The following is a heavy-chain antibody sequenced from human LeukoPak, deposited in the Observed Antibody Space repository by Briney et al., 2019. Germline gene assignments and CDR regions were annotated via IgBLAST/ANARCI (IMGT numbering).Heavy chain of an antibody. D-gene: IGHD3-3*01. CDR3: ARSTFHGDYDFWSGYRMDGYFDY. J-gene: IGHJ4*02. Sequence: GESLQISCQGSGSSFTSYWIGWVRQLPGKGLEWMGIIYPGDSDTRYSPSFQGQVTISADKSISTAYLQWSSLKASDTAMYYCARSTFHGDYDFWSGYRMDGYFDYWGQGTLVTVSS. CDR1: GSSFTSYW. V-gene: IGHV5-51*01. CDR2: IYPGDSDT.